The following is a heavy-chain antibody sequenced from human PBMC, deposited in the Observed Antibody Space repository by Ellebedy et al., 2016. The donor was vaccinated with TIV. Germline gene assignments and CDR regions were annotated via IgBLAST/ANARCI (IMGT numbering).Heavy chain of an antibody. Sequence: ASVKVSCKASGYTFTGYYMHWVRQAPGQGLEWMGWINPDTGDTNYAQKFQGRVTMTRDTSITTAYMELSRLRSDDTAVYYCARGCSSTSCSGDYYYGMTVWGQGTTFTVSS. CDR1: GYTFTGYY. CDR2: INPDTGDT. J-gene: IGHJ6*02. D-gene: IGHD2-2*01. CDR3: ARGCSSTSCSGDYYYGMTV. V-gene: IGHV1-2*02.